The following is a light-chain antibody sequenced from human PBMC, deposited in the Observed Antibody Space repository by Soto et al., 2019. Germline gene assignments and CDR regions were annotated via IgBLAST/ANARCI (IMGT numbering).Light chain of an antibody. CDR2: GAS. J-gene: IGKJ1*01. Sequence: EIVMTQSPATLSVSPGERATLSCRASQSVSSNLARSQQKPGQAPRLLIYGASTRATGIPARFSGSGSGTEFTLTVSSLQSEDFAVYYCQQYNNWWTFGQGTKVDIK. CDR3: QQYNNWWT. V-gene: IGKV3-15*01. CDR1: QSVSSN.